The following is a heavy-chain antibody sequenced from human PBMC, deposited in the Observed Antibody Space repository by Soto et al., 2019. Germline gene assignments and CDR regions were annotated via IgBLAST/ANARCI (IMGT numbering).Heavy chain of an antibody. CDR2: IDYNGIT. Sequence: PEETLSLTCTVSSGSIGTYYWNWIRQPPGKGLEWIAYIDYNGITNSNPSLKSRLTISIDTSKNQFSLKLSSVTAADTAVYYCARRYGASFDYWGQGTLVTVSS. CDR1: SGSIGTYY. CDR3: ARRYGASFDY. D-gene: IGHD4-17*01. J-gene: IGHJ4*02. V-gene: IGHV4-59*01.